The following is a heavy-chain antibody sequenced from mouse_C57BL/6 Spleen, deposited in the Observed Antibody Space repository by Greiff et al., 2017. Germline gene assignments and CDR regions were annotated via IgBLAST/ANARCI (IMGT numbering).Heavy chain of an antibody. Sequence: EVKVEESGGGLVQPGGSMKLSCVASGFTFSNYWMNWVRQSLEKGLEWVAQIRLKSDNYATHYAESVKGRFTISRDDSKSSVYLQMNNLRAEDTGIYYCTDLYYFDYWGQGTTLTVSS. CDR1: GFTFSNYW. CDR2: IRLKSDNYAT. V-gene: IGHV6-3*01. CDR3: TDLYYFDY. J-gene: IGHJ2*01.